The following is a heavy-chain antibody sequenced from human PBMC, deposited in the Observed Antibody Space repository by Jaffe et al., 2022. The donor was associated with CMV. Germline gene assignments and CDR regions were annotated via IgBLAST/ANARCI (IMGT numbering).Heavy chain of an antibody. Sequence: QVTLKESGPVLVKPTETLTLTCTVSGFSLSNARMGVSWIRQPPGKALEWLAHIFSNDEKSYSTSLKSRLTISKDTSKSQVVLTMTNMDPVDTATYYCARIPAYYYDSSGYAYFDLWGRGTLVTVSS. CDR1: GFSLSNARMG. CDR2: IFSNDEK. D-gene: IGHD3-22*01. V-gene: IGHV2-26*01. J-gene: IGHJ2*01. CDR3: ARIPAYYYDSSGYAYFDL.